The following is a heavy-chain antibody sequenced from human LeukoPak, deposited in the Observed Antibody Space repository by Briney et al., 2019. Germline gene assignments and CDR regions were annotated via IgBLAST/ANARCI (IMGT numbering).Heavy chain of an antibody. CDR1: GFSFSNYP. D-gene: IGHD2-15*01. V-gene: IGHV3-23*01. CDR3: AKAPLRSCSGAICYPFDY. J-gene: IGHJ4*02. Sequence: GGSLRLSCSASGFSFSNYPMRWVRQAPGKRLELVWVVPGGGGDPQYADSVKGRFTISRDNSKNMLYLQMNSLRAEDAAVYYCAKAPLRSCSGAICYPFDYWGQGTLVTVSS. CDR2: VPGGGGDP.